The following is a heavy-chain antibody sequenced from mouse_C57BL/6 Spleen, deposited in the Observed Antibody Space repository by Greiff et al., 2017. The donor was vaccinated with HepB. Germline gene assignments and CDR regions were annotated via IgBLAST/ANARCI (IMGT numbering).Heavy chain of an antibody. V-gene: IGHV5-4*01. J-gene: IGHJ4*01. CDR3: ARDRPYYAMDY. Sequence: EVKVEESGGGLVKPGGSLKLSCAASGFTFSSYAMSWVRQTPEKRLEWVATISDGGSYTYYPDNVKGRFTISRDNAKNNLYLQMSHLKSEDTAMYYCARDRPYYAMDYWGQGTSVTVSS. CDR2: ISDGGSYT. CDR1: GFTFSSYA.